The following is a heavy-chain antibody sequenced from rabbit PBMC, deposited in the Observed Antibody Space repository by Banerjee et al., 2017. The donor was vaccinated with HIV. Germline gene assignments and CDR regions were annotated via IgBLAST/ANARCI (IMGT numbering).Heavy chain of an antibody. D-gene: IGHD1-1*01. J-gene: IGHJ4*01. CDR2: IYAGSGGGT. CDR3: ARDLTDVIGWNFGW. V-gene: IGHV1S45*01. CDR1: GLDFSSNYW. Sequence: EESGGDLVKPDESLTLTCKASGLDFSSNYWISWVRQAPGKGLEWIAYIYAGSGGGTAYASWAKGRFPISKTSSTTVTLQMTSLTAADTATYFCARDLTDVIGWNFGWWGPGTLVTVS.